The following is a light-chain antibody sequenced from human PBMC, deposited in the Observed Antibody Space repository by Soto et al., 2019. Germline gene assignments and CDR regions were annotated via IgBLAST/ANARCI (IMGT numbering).Light chain of an antibody. CDR3: AAWDDSLNGYV. J-gene: IGLJ1*01. CDR2: SNN. CDR1: SSNIGSNT. Sequence: QSVLTHPPSGSGTPRHRVTITCSGSSSNIGSNTVNWYQQLPGTAPKLLIYSNNQRPSGVPDRFSGSKSGTSASLAISGLQSEDEADYYCAAWDDSLNGYVFGTGTKATVL. V-gene: IGLV1-44*01.